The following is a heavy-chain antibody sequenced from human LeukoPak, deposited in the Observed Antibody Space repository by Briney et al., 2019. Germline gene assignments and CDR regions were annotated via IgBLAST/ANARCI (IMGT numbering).Heavy chain of an antibody. CDR3: ARNYRPDFDC. CDR2: AYYRSKWYI. V-gene: IGHV6-1*01. J-gene: IGHJ4*02. D-gene: IGHD1-7*01. CDR1: GDSVSSSSSA. Sequence: SQTLSLTCAISGDSVSSSSSAWSWIRQSPSRGLEWLGRAYYRSKWYITYAVSVKGRITINPDTSKNQFSLHLNSVTPEDTAVYYCARNYRPDFDCWGQGTLVTVSS.